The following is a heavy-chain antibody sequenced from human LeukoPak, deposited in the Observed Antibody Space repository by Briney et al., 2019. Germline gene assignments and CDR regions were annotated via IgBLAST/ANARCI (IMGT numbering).Heavy chain of an antibody. CDR3: ASPNYDFWYAYFDY. D-gene: IGHD3-3*01. J-gene: IGHJ4*02. Sequence: PSETLSLTCAVYGGSFSGYYWSWIRQPPGKGLEWIGEINHSGSTNYNPSLKSRVTISVDTSKNQFSLKLSSVTAADTAVYYCASPNYDFWYAYFDYWGQGTLVTVSS. CDR1: GGSFSGYY. CDR2: INHSGST. V-gene: IGHV4-34*01.